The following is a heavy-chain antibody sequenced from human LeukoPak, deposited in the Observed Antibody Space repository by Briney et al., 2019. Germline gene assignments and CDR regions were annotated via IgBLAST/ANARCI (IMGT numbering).Heavy chain of an antibody. D-gene: IGHD4-17*01. J-gene: IGHJ4*02. CDR3: AKKRTVRNYFDY. Sequence: TGGSLRLSCAASGFTLSIYGMHWVSQAPGKGLEWGAVIWYYGRKKYDEDSVRGRFTISKNNSKTALYQQSNSRRAEDTAVYCCAKKRTVRNYFDYWGQGTLVTVSS. CDR2: IWYYGRKK. V-gene: IGHV3-33*06. CDR1: GFTLSIYG.